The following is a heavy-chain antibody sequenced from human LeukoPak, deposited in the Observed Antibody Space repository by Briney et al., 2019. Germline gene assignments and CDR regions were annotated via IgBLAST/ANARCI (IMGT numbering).Heavy chain of an antibody. CDR2: ISGSGGST. V-gene: IGHV3-23*01. CDR1: GFTFSSYA. CDR3: AKDSDGDYVRPSAFDI. Sequence: GGSLRLSCAASGFTFSSYAMSWVRQAPGKGLEWVSAISGSGGSTYYADSVKGRFTISRDNSKNTLYLQMNSLRAEDTAVYYCAKDSDGDYVRPSAFDIWGQGTMVTVSP. D-gene: IGHD4-17*01. J-gene: IGHJ3*02.